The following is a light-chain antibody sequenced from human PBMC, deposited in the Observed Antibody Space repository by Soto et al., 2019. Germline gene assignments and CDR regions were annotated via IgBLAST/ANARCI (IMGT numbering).Light chain of an antibody. CDR2: GAS. CDR3: QHFGPTLGFT. CDR1: QSVSSSY. J-gene: IGKJ5*01. Sequence: EIVLTQSPGTLSLSPGERATLSCRASQSVSSSYLAWYQQKPGQAPRLLIHGASSRATGIPDRFSGSGSGTDFSLNISRLEPEDFGVYYCQHFGPTLGFTFGQGTRLDMK. V-gene: IGKV3-20*01.